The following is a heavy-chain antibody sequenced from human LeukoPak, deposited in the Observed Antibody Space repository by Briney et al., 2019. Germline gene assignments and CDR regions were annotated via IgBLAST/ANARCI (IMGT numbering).Heavy chain of an antibody. J-gene: IGHJ4*02. CDR1: GGSISSYY. CDR3: ARRRGYYGSGSFLYFDY. CDR2: IYYSGST. Sequence: SETLSLTCTVSGGSISSYYCSWIRQPPGKGLEWIGYIYYSGSTNYNPSLKSRVTISVATSKNQFSLKLSSVTAADTAVYYCARRRGYYGSGSFLYFDYWGQGTLVTVSS. D-gene: IGHD3-10*01. V-gene: IGHV4-59*01.